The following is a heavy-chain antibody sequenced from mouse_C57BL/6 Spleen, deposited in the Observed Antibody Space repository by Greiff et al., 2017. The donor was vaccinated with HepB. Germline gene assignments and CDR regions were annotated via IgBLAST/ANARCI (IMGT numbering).Heavy chain of an antibody. Sequence: EVKLVESGGGLVKPGGSLKLSCAASGFTFSSYTMSWVRQTPEKRLEWVATISGGGGNTYYPDSVKGRFTISRDNAKNTLYLQMSSLRSEDTALYYCARHEATVVASHWYFDVWGTGTTVTVSS. V-gene: IGHV5-9*01. D-gene: IGHD1-1*01. CDR2: ISGGGGNT. J-gene: IGHJ1*03. CDR3: ARHEATVVASHWYFDV. CDR1: GFTFSSYT.